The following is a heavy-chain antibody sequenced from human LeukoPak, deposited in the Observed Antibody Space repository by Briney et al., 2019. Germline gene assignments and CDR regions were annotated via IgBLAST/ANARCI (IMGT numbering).Heavy chain of an antibody. CDR1: GFTFSTYA. CDR2: IKEDGSEI. CDR3: ARGHVSIGP. D-gene: IGHD3-3*02. J-gene: IGHJ4*02. Sequence: GRSLRLSCAASGFTFSTYAMHWVRQAPGKGLEWVAGIKEDGSEIYYVDSVKGRFTISRDNAKNSLYLQMNSLRAEDTAVYYCARGHVSIGPWGQGTLVTVSS. V-gene: IGHV3-7*01.